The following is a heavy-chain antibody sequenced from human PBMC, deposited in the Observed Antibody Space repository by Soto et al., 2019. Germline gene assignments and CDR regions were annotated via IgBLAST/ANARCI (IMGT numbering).Heavy chain of an antibody. D-gene: IGHD3-3*01. J-gene: IGHJ4*02. CDR3: ARAWYYDFWSGYYIRPFDY. Sequence: SETLSLTCAVYGGSFSGYYCSWIRQPPGKGLEWIGEINHSGSTNYNPSLKSRVTISVDTSKNQFSLKLSSVTAADTAVYYCARAWYYDFWSGYYIRPFDYWGQGTLVTVSS. CDR1: GGSFSGYY. V-gene: IGHV4-34*01. CDR2: INHSGST.